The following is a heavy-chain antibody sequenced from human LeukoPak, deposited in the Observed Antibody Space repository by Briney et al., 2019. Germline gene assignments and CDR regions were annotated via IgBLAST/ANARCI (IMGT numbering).Heavy chain of an antibody. CDR2: VWSDGSNR. CDR1: GFTFNTYG. Sequence: GGSLRLSCAASGFTFNTYGMHWVRQAPGKGLEWIAVVWSDGSNRFYADSVEGRFTISRDNSKNTLYLQMNSLRAEDTAVYYCAKSNTESQTTVGNWGQGTLVSVSS. CDR3: AKSNTESQTTVGN. D-gene: IGHD1-14*01. J-gene: IGHJ4*02. V-gene: IGHV3-33*06.